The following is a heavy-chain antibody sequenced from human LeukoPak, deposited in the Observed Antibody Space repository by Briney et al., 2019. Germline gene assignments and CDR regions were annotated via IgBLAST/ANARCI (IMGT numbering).Heavy chain of an antibody. CDR1: GFTFSSYA. CDR3: ARAVAVAGTSDYYYGMDV. V-gene: IGHV3-30*04. D-gene: IGHD6-19*01. Sequence: GGSLRLSCAASGFTFSSYAMHWVRQAPGKGLEWVAVISYDGSNKYYADSVKARFTISRDNSKNTLYLQMNSLRAEDTAVYYCARAVAVAGTSDYYYGMDVWGKGTTVTVSS. J-gene: IGHJ6*04. CDR2: ISYDGSNK.